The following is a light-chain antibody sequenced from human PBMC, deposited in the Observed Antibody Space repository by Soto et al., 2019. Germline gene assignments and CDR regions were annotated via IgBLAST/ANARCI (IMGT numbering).Light chain of an antibody. V-gene: IGLV8-61*01. J-gene: IGLJ1*01. CDR1: SGSDSTAND. CDR3: ALFMGNGISV. Sequence: QTVVTPESSFSVSPGGTVTLTCGLISGSDSTANDPNWYQQTPGQAPRSLIYSTSTRSSGVPDRFSGSIPGNKADLTITGAQADDESDYDCALFMGNGISVFGTGTKLTVL. CDR2: STS.